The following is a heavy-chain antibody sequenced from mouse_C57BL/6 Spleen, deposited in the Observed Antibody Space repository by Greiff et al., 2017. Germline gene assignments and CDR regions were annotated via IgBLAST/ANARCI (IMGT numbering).Heavy chain of an antibody. V-gene: IGHV1-53*01. J-gene: IGHJ4*01. CDR2: INPSNGGT. CDR1: GYTFTSYW. Sequence: QVQLQQSGTELVKPGASVKLSCKASGYTFTSYWMHWVKQRPGQGLEWIGNINPSNGGTNYNEKFKSKATLTVDKSSSTAYLQLSSLTSEDSAVSYCEKDYSASRRYAVDYWGQGTSVTVSS. CDR3: EKDYSASRRYAVDY. D-gene: IGHD1-1*01.